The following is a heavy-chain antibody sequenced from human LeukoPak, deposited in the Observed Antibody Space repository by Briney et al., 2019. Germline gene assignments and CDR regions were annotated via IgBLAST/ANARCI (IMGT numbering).Heavy chain of an antibody. Sequence: GGSLRLSCAASGFTFDDYAMDWVRHAPGKGLEWVSLISGDGGSTYYADSVKGRFTISRDNSKNSLYLQMNSLRTEDTALYYCAKDKGTYVLRYFDWLFSLDYWGQGTLVTVSS. D-gene: IGHD3-9*01. CDR3: AKDKGTYVLRYFDWLFSLDY. CDR1: GFTFDDYA. CDR2: ISGDGGST. J-gene: IGHJ4*02. V-gene: IGHV3-43*02.